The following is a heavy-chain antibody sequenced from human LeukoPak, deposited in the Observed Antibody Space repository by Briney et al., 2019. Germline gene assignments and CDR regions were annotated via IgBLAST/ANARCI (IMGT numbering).Heavy chain of an antibody. V-gene: IGHV3-9*01. D-gene: IGHD6-19*01. J-gene: IGHJ5*02. Sequence: GGSLRLSCAASGFTFDDYAMHWVRQAPGKGLEWVSGIGWNSGSIGYADSVKGRFTISRDNAKNSLYLQMNSLRAEDTALYYCARSPRSGWTNWFDPWGQGTLVTVSS. CDR1: GFTFDDYA. CDR2: IGWNSGSI. CDR3: ARSPRSGWTNWFDP.